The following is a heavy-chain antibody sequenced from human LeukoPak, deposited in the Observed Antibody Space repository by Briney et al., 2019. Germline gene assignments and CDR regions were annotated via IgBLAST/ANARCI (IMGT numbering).Heavy chain of an antibody. CDR1: GGSISSSSYY. Sequence: PSETLSLTCTVSGGSISSSSYYWGWIRQPPGKGLEWLGSIYYSGSTYYNPSLKSRVTISVDTSKNQFSLKLSSVTATDTAVFYCARQYTGIDYWGQGTLVTVSS. CDR3: ARQYTGIDY. D-gene: IGHD2-2*02. V-gene: IGHV4-39*01. J-gene: IGHJ4*02. CDR2: IYYSGST.